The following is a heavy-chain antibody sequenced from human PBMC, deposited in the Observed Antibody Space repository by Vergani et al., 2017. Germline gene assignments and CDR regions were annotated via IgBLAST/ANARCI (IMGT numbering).Heavy chain of an antibody. D-gene: IGHD4-17*01. J-gene: IGHJ6*03. CDR2: ISYEGSNK. CDR1: GFTFSSYG. V-gene: IGHV3-30*18. CDR3: AKAPSYYGDRMYYYYYMDV. Sequence: QVQLVESGGGVVQPGRSLRLSCVASGFTFSSYGMHWVRQAPGKGLEWVAVISYEGSNKYYADSVKGRFTISRYNSKNTLYLQMNSLRSEYTAVYYCAKAPSYYGDRMYYYYYMDVWGEGTTVTVSS.